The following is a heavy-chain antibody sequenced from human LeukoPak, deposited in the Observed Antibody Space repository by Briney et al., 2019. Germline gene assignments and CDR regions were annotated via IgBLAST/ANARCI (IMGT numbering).Heavy chain of an antibody. CDR2: IYTTGST. Sequence: PSETLSLICTVSGDSISNYYWSWIRQSAEKKLEYIGRIYTTGSTNSNPSLESRVTMSLDTSKNQFSLRLSSVTAADTAVYYCAGMHTVGYYYYYYMAVWGKGTPVTASS. D-gene: IGHD2-21*01. CDR1: GDSISNYY. V-gene: IGHV4-4*07. CDR3: AGMHTVGYYYYYYMAV. J-gene: IGHJ6*03.